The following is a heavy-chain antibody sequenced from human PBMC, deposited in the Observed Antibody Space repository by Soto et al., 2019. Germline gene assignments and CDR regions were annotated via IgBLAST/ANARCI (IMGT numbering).Heavy chain of an antibody. CDR3: AKTPGVETPGYPIFYFDF. J-gene: IGHJ4*02. Sequence: EIQLWQFVGGLVQPGGSLRLSCVASGFIFNDYAMSWVRQAPGKWLEWVSVITETGGRTLYADSVKGRFTVSRDRNTLFLHMGSLRAEDTAIYYCAKTPGVETPGYPIFYFDFWGQGALVTVSS. V-gene: IGHV3-23*01. CDR1: GFIFNDYA. CDR2: ITETGGRT. D-gene: IGHD6-13*01.